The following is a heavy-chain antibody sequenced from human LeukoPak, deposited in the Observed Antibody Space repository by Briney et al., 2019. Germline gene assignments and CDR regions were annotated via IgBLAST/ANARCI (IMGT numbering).Heavy chain of an antibody. Sequence: RGSLRLSCAASGFTFSSYWMHWVRQAPGKGLVWVSRINTDGSSTSCVDSGKGRFNISRDNAKNTLYLQMNSLRAEDTAVYYCARGYNYGYWIDYWGQGTLVTVSS. V-gene: IGHV3-74*01. D-gene: IGHD5-18*01. CDR3: ARGYNYGYWIDY. CDR1: GFTFSSYW. CDR2: INTDGSST. J-gene: IGHJ4*02.